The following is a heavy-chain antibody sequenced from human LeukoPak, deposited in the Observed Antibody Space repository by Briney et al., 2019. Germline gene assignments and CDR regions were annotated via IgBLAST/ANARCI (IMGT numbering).Heavy chain of an antibody. V-gene: IGHV3-23*01. CDR3: AKDPGYYGSGRFDF. CDR2: IRGSGDST. D-gene: IGHD3-10*01. Sequence: GGSLRLSCAASGFTFSSYAMSWVRQAPGKGLEWVSTIRGSGDSTYYADSVKGRFTISRDNFKNTLYLQMNSLRAEDTAVYYCAKDPGYYGSGRFDFWGQGTMVTVSS. CDR1: GFTFSSYA. J-gene: IGHJ3*01.